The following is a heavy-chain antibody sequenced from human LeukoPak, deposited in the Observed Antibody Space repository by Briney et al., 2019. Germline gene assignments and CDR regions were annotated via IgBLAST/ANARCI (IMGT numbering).Heavy chain of an antibody. CDR1: GGSISSGSYY. CDR2: IYTSGST. J-gene: IGHJ4*02. Sequence: SQTLSLTCTVSGGSISSGSYYWSWIRQPAGKGLEWIGRIYTSGSTNYNPSLKSRVTISVDTSKNQFSLKLSSVTAADTAVYYCARGTYYYDRFDYWGQGTLATVSS. D-gene: IGHD3-22*01. CDR3: ARGTYYYDRFDY. V-gene: IGHV4-61*02.